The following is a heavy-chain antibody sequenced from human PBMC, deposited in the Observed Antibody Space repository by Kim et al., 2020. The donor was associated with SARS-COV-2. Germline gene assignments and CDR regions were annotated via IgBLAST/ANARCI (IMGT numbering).Heavy chain of an antibody. V-gene: IGHV1-24*01. Sequence: YAQKFQGRVTMTEDTSTDTAYMELSSLRSEDTAVYYCASIAAAGSDAFDIWGQGTMVTVSS. D-gene: IGHD6-13*01. J-gene: IGHJ3*02. CDR3: ASIAAAGSDAFDI.